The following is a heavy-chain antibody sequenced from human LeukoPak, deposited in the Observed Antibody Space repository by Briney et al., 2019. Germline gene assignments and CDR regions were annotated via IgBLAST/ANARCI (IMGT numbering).Heavy chain of an antibody. CDR1: GGSFSGYY. J-gene: IGHJ4*02. Sequence: SETLSLTCAVYGGSFSGYYWSWIRQPPGKGLEWIGEINHSGSTNYNPSLKSRVTISVDTSKNQFSLKLSSVTAADTAVYYCARGRGSGYQYPDYWGQGILVTVSS. V-gene: IGHV4-34*01. CDR2: INHSGST. D-gene: IGHD3-22*01. CDR3: ARGRGSGYQYPDY.